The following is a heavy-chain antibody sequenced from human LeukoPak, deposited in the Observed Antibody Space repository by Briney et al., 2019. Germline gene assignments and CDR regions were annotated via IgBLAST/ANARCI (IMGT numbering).Heavy chain of an antibody. V-gene: IGHV1-18*01. CDR3: ARGGPTPTGWFGELLPNFNDPYGMDV. CDR2: ISAYNGNT. J-gene: IGHJ6*02. Sequence: ASVTVSCKASGYTFTSYGISWVRQAPGQGLEWMGWISAYNGNTNYAQKLQGRVTMTTDTSTSTAYMELRSLRSDDTAVYYCARGGPTPTGWFGELLPNFNDPYGMDVWGQGTTVTVSS. CDR1: GYTFTSYG. D-gene: IGHD3-10*01.